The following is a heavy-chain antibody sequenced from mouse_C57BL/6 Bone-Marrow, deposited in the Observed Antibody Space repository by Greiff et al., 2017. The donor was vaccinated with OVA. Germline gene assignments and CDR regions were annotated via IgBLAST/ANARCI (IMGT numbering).Heavy chain of an antibody. CDR2: IDPETGGT. Sequence: QVQLQQSGAELVRPGASVTLSCKASGYTFTDYEMHWVKQTPVHGLEWIGAIDPETGGTAYNQKFKGKAILTADKSSSTAYMELRSLTSEDSAVYYCTRGSNYPYYFDYWGQGTTLTVSS. V-gene: IGHV1-15*01. CDR1: GYTFTDYE. J-gene: IGHJ2*01. CDR3: TRGSNYPYYFDY. D-gene: IGHD2-5*01.